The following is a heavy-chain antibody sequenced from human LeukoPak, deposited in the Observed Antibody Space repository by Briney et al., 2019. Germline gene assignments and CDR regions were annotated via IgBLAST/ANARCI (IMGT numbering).Heavy chain of an antibody. CDR2: IYSGGST. Sequence: PGGSLRLSCAASGFTVSSNYMSWVRQAPGKGLEWVSVIYSGGSTYYADSVEGRFTISRDNSKNTLYLQMNSLRAEDTAVCYCARDHYYDSSGYYRFDYWAREPWSPSPQ. D-gene: IGHD3-22*01. J-gene: IGHJ4*02. V-gene: IGHV3-53*01. CDR1: GFTVSSNY. CDR3: ARDHYYDSSGYYRFDY.